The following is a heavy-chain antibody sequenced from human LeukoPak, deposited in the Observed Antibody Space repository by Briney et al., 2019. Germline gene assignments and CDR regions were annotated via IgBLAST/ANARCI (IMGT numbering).Heavy chain of an antibody. D-gene: IGHD5-12*01. J-gene: IGHJ6*03. Sequence: WASVKVSCKASGYTFTGYYMHWVRQAPGQGLEWMGWINPNSGGTNYAQKFQGRVTMTRDTSISTAYLELSRLRSDDTAVYYCARDDSGYDGYYYYMDVWGKGTTVTVSS. V-gene: IGHV1-2*02. CDR1: GYTFTGYY. CDR2: INPNSGGT. CDR3: ARDDSGYDGYYYYMDV.